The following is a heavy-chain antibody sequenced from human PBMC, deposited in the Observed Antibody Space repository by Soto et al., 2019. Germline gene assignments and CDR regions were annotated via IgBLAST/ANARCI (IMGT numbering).Heavy chain of an antibody. V-gene: IGHV3-23*01. J-gene: IGHJ6*02. Sequence: EVHLSESGGGLVQPGESLRISCAASGFIFSDYAMTWVRQAPGRGLEWVSGISGSGESIYYADSVEGRFTISRDNSKNTLYLQMNSLRGADTAVYYCARDRHGSDWYTYYFYTLAVWGQGTTVTVSS. CDR2: ISGSGESI. CDR3: ARDRHGSDWYTYYFYTLAV. CDR1: GFIFSDYA. D-gene: IGHD6-13*01.